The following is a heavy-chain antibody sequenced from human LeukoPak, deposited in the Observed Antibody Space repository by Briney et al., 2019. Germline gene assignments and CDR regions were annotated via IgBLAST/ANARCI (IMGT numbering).Heavy chain of an antibody. J-gene: IGHJ3*02. CDR2: INSRSSTI. Sequence: PGGSLRLSCAASGLMFSSNWMNWVRQAPGKGLEWVSYINSRSSTIYYADSVRGRFTISRDNAKNSLYLQMNSLKAEDTAIYYCAREVGTPQAFDIWGQGTMVTVSS. CDR3: AREVGTPQAFDI. V-gene: IGHV3-48*01. D-gene: IGHD1-26*01. CDR1: GLMFSSNW.